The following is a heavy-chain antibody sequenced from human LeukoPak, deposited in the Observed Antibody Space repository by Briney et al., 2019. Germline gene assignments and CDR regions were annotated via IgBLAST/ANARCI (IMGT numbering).Heavy chain of an antibody. V-gene: IGHV1-18*01. Sequence: ASVTVSCKASGYTFTSYGISWVRQAPGQGLEWMGWISAYNGNTNYAQKLQGRVTMTTDTSTSTAYMELRSLRSDDTAVYYCARGYYDFWSGYHHFDYWGQGTLVTVSS. CDR1: GYTFTSYG. D-gene: IGHD3-3*01. CDR3: ARGYYDFWSGYHHFDY. CDR2: ISAYNGNT. J-gene: IGHJ4*02.